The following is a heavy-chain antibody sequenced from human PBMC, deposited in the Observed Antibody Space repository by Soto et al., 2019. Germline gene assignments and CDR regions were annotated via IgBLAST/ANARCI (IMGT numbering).Heavy chain of an antibody. V-gene: IGHV2-5*02. Sequence: QITLKESGPTLVQPTQTLTLTCTFSGFSLATYDVGVGWVRQPPGKALEWLALIYWDDEKRYSPLLRNRLAVSTDTSINQVVLTMTNMDAADTWTYFWGRVADSYLHFDYWGQGNLVIVSS. J-gene: IGHJ4*02. CDR1: GFSLATYDVG. CDR3: GRVADSYLHFDY. D-gene: IGHD3-16*01. CDR2: IYWDDEK.